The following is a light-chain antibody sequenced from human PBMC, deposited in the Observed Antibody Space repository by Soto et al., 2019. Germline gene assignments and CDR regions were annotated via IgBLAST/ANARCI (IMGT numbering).Light chain of an antibody. CDR1: SSNIGAGYD. Sequence: QSVLTQPPSVSGAPGQRVTISCTGSSSNIGAGYDVHWYQQVPGTAPKLLIYANTNRPSGVPDRFSGSKSDTSASLAITGLQAEDEADYYCQSYDSSLSAHYVFGTGTKVTVL. J-gene: IGLJ1*01. CDR3: QSYDSSLSAHYV. CDR2: ANT. V-gene: IGLV1-40*01.